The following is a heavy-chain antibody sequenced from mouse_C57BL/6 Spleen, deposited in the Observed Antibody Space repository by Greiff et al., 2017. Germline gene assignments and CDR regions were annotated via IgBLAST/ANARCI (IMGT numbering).Heavy chain of an antibody. Sequence: QVQLQQSGAELMKPGASVKLSCNATGYTLTGYWIKWVKQRPGHGLEWIGEILPGSGSTNYNEKFKGRATYTADTSSNTAYMQLSSLTTEDSAIYNGERSQDYFDYWGQGTTLTVSS. J-gene: IGHJ2*01. CDR2: ILPGSGST. CDR1: GYTLTGYW. V-gene: IGHV1-9*01. CDR3: ERSQDYFDY.